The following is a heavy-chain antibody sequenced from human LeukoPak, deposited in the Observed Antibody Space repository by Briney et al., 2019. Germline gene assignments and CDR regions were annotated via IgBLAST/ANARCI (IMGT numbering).Heavy chain of an antibody. J-gene: IGHJ5*02. CDR1: GGSLRADF. CDR3: ARAPDRIRFDP. CDR2: IRPGGST. V-gene: IGHV4-34*01. Sequence: SETLSLTCAVYGGSLRADFWSWIRQPPGKGLEWIGDIRPGGSTKYNPSLESRVTISVDTSKNQFSLRLTSVTAADTAVYYCARAPDRIRFDPWGQGALVTVSS. D-gene: IGHD1-14*01.